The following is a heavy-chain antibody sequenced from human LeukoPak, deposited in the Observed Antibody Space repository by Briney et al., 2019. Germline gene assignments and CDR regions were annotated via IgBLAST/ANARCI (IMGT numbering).Heavy chain of an antibody. D-gene: IGHD2/OR15-2a*01. CDR2: ITASSTAI. J-gene: IGHJ4*02. CDR1: GFTFNTYT. CDR3: TRKGSQWDFLVDY. V-gene: IGHV3-21*01. Sequence: GGSLRLSCAASGFTFNTYTMNWVRQAPGKGREWVSSITASSTAIYSADSVKGRFTISRDNAKNFLYLQMNSLRAEDTAVYYCTRKGSQWDFLVDYWGQGTRVAVSP.